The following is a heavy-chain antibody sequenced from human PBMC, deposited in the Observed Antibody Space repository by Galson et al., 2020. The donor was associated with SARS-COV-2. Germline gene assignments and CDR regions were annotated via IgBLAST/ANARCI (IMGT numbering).Heavy chain of an antibody. J-gene: IGHJ3*02. CDR2: INSDGSST. D-gene: IGHD3-3*01. Sequence: GGSLRLYCAASGFTFSSYWMHWVRQAPGKGLVWVSRINSDGSSTSYADSVKGRFTISRDNAKNTLYLQMNSLRAEDTAVYYCARGTLNDFWSGYHPWGAFDIWGQGTMVTVSS. CDR3: ARGTLNDFWSGYHPWGAFDI. V-gene: IGHV3-74*01. CDR1: GFTFSSYW.